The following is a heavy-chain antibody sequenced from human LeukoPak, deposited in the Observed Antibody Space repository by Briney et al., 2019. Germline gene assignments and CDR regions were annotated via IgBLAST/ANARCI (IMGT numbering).Heavy chain of an antibody. CDR2: IYPGDSDT. CDR1: DYSFTNYW. Sequence: HGESLQISCKGSDYSFTNYWIGWARQLPGKGLEWMGIIYPGDSDTRYSPSFQGQVTISANRSISTAYLQWSSLKASDTAMYYCARHRRSSIYSSFDYWGQGPLVTVSS. V-gene: IGHV5-51*01. J-gene: IGHJ4*02. D-gene: IGHD4-11*01. CDR3: ARHRRSSIYSSFDY.